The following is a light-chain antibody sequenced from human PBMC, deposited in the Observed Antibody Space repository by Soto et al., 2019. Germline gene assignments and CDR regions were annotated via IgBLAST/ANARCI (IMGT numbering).Light chain of an antibody. CDR2: EVT. Sequence: QSALTQHASVSGSPGQSITVSCTGTSDDIGRYNHVSWCQQHPGKAPKLMISEVTNRPSGVSNRFSGSKSGNTASLTISRLQAEDEADYYCASYRTINTYVFGTGTKVTVL. CDR1: SDDIGRYNH. J-gene: IGLJ1*01. V-gene: IGLV2-14*01. CDR3: ASYRTINTYV.